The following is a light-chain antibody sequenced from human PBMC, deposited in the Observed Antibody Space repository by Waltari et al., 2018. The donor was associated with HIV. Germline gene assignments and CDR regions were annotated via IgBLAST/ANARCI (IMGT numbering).Light chain of an antibody. CDR2: KDS. CDR1: ALPKQY. V-gene: IGLV3-25*03. CDR3: QSPDSSGTWV. Sequence: SHELTQPPSVSVSPGQTARITCSGDALPKQYAYWYQQKPGQAPVLVIYKDSERPSWIPERFSGSSSGTIVTLTISGGQAEDEADYYCQSPDSSGTWVFGGGTKLTVL. J-gene: IGLJ3*02.